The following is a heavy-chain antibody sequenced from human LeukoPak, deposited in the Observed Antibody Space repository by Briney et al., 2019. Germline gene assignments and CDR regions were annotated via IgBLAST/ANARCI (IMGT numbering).Heavy chain of an antibody. D-gene: IGHD6-13*01. CDR2: IYPGDSDT. J-gene: IGHJ4*02. Sequence: RGESLKISCKGSGYSITSYWIGWVRHMPGKGVEWMGIIYPGDSDTRYSPSFQGQVTISADKSISTAYLQWSSLKASDTAMYYCARYRIAALYYFDYWGQGTLVTVSS. CDR3: ARYRIAALYYFDY. CDR1: GYSITSYW. V-gene: IGHV5-51*01.